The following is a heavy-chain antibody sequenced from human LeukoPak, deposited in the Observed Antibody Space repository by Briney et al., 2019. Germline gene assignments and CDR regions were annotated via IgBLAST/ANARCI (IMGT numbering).Heavy chain of an antibody. J-gene: IGHJ4*02. CDR3: ARGRFGEFLPFDY. CDR1: GFTFSSYS. CDR2: ISSSSSYI. Sequence: GGSLRLSCAASGFTFSSYSMNWVRQAPGKGLEWVSSISSSSSYIYYADSVKGRFTISRDNAKNSLYLQMNSLRAEETAVYYCARGRFGEFLPFDYWGQGTLVTVSS. D-gene: IGHD3-10*01. V-gene: IGHV3-21*01.